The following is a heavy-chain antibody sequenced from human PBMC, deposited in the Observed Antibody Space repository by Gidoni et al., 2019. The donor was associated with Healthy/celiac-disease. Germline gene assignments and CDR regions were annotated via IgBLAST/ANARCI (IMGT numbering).Heavy chain of an antibody. CDR3: ARVPFSSGWYEVGYFQH. D-gene: IGHD6-19*01. V-gene: IGHV1-69*06. CDR2: IIPIFGTA. J-gene: IGHJ1*01. Sequence: QVQLVQYGAEVTKPGTSVKVSCKASGGTFSSYAISWVRQAPGQGLEWMRGIIPIFGTANYAQNFQGRVTITADKSTRTAYMELSSLRSEDTAVYYCARVPFSSGWYEVGYFQHWGQGTLVTVSS. CDR1: GGTFSSYA.